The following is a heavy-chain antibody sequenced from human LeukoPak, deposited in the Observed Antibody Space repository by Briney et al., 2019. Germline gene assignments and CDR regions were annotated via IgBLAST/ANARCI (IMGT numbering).Heavy chain of an antibody. Sequence: PGGSLRLSCAASGFTFDDYAMHWVRQAPGKGLEWVSGISWNSGSIGYADSVKGRFTISRDNAKNSLYLQMNSLRPEDTALYNCAKDKRSSSWSYFDYWGQGTLVTVSS. CDR3: AKDKRSSSWSYFDY. J-gene: IGHJ4*02. V-gene: IGHV3-9*01. CDR1: GFTFDDYA. D-gene: IGHD6-13*01. CDR2: ISWNSGSI.